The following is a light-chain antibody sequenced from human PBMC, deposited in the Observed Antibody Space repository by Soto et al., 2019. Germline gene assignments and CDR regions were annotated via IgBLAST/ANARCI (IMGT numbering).Light chain of an antibody. CDR1: SSDVGGYNY. CDR3: SSFTSSSTQV. J-gene: IGLJ3*02. CDR2: EVN. V-gene: IGLV2-14*01. Sequence: QSALTQPASVSGSPGQSITISCTGTSSDVGGYNYVSWYQQHPGKVPKLIIYEVNNRPSGVSNRFSGSKSGNTASLTISGLLAEDEADYYCSSFTSSSTQVLGGGTKVTVL.